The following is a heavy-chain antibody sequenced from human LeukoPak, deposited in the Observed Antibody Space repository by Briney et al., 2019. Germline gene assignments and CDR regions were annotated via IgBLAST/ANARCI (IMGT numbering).Heavy chain of an antibody. V-gene: IGHV4-39*01. J-gene: IGHJ4*02. CDR2: ITCSGRT. Sequence: KPSETLSLTCTVSRGSISNINYYWGWIPQPPGKGLDGIGSITCSGRTDYNPSLKSRVTISIDTSKNQFSLKLNSVIAADTAVYYCARYQSSTMDDYWGQGTLVTVAS. D-gene: IGHD2-2*01. CDR1: RGSISNINYY. CDR3: ARYQSSTMDDY.